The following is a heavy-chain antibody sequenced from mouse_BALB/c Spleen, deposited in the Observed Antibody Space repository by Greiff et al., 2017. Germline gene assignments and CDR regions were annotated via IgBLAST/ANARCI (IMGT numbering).Heavy chain of an antibody. D-gene: IGHD1-1*01. V-gene: IGHV1-18*01. CDR1: GYTFTDYN. CDR3: ARGPYYYGSSYCWYFDV. J-gene: IGHJ1*01. Sequence: EVKLMESGPELVKPGASVKIPCKASGYTFTDYNMDWVKQSHGKSLEWIGDINPNNGGTIYNQKFKGKATLTVDKSSSTAYMELRSLTSEDTAVYYCARGPYYYGSSYCWYFDVWGAGTTVTVAS. CDR2: INPNNGGT.